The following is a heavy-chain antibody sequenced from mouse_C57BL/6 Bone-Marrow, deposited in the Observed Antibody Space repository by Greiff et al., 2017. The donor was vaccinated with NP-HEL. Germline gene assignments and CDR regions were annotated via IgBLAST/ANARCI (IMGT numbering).Heavy chain of an antibody. CDR1: GFNIKDDY. V-gene: IGHV14-4*01. J-gene: IGHJ3*01. CDR3: TTDYYGNYAWFAY. D-gene: IGHD2-1*01. Sequence: VQLKESGAELVRPGASVKLSCTASGFNIKDDYMHWVKQRPEQGLEWIGWIDPENGDTEYASKFQGKATITADTSSNTAYLQLSSLTSEDTAVYYCTTDYYGNYAWFAYWGQGTLVTVSA. CDR2: IDPENGDT.